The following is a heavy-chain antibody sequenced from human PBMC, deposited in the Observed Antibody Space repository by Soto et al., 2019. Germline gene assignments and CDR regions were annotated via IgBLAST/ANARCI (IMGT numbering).Heavy chain of an antibody. J-gene: IGHJ4*02. D-gene: IGHD3-10*01. CDR3: AREKTMADFDY. CDR1: GGSFSGYY. V-gene: IGHV4-34*01. Sequence: NPSETLSLTCAVYGGSFSGYYWSWIRQPPGKGLEWIGEINHSGSTNYNPSLKSRVTISVDTSKNQFSLKLSSVTAADTAVYYCAREKTMADFDYWGQGTLVTVSS. CDR2: INHSGST.